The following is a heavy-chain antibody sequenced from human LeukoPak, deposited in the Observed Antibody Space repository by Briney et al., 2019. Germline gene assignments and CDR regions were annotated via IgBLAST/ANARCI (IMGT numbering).Heavy chain of an antibody. J-gene: IGHJ4*02. D-gene: IGHD3-10*01. CDR3: AKDLADGSGSPDHDY. CDR2: IWYDGSNK. CDR1: GFTFSSYG. Sequence: PGGSLRLSCAASGFTFSSYGMHWVRQAPGKGLEWVAVIWYDGSNKYYADSVKGRFTISKDNSKNTLYLQMNSLRAEDTAVYYCAKDLADGSGSPDHDYWGQGTLVTVSS. V-gene: IGHV3-33*06.